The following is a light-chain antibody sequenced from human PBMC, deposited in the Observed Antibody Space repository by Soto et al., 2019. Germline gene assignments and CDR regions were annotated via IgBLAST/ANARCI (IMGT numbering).Light chain of an antibody. CDR2: EVT. J-gene: IGLJ1*01. CDR3: AAWDDSLNGYV. V-gene: IGLV2-14*01. Sequence: QSALTQPASVSGSPGQSITISCTGTSGDIGSYNRVSWYQQHPGKAPKLIIYEVTDRPSGVPDRFSGSKSGTSASLAISGLQSEDEADYYCAAWDDSLNGYVFGTGTK. CDR1: SGDIGSYNR.